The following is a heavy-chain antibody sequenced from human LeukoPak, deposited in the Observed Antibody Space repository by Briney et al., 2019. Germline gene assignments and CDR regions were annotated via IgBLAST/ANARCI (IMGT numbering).Heavy chain of an antibody. CDR1: GFILSSFD. D-gene: IGHD2/OR15-2a*01. J-gene: IGHJ4*02. CDR2: IRYDGSDK. CDR3: AKERGDYFDTSSQSFDS. Sequence: GGCLRLSCAASGFILSSFDMHWVRQAPGKGLKWVASIRYDGSDKYYADSVKGRFTVSRDNSQNTLYLQMSSLGSEDTAVYYCAKERGDYFDTSSQSFDSWGQGVLVTVSS. V-gene: IGHV3-30*02.